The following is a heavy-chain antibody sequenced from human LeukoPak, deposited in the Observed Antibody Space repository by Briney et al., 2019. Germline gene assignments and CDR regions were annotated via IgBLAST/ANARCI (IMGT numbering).Heavy chain of an antibody. J-gene: IGHJ4*02. CDR2: ISGSGTST. D-gene: IGHD1-26*01. V-gene: IGHV3-23*01. CDR1: GFAFSSYS. Sequence: GGSLRLSCAASGFAFSSYSMSWVRQAPGKGLEWVSAISGSGTSTYHADSVKGRFTISRDNSKDTLYLQMNSLRVEDTAVYYCAKDVGKWESLHFFDYWGQGTLVTVSS. CDR3: AKDVGKWESLHFFDY.